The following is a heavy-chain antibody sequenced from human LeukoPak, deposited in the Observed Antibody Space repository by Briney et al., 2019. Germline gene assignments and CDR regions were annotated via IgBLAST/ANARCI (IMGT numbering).Heavy chain of an antibody. Sequence: SETLSLACAVSGGSFSPYRWTWIRQPPGKGLEWIGYISYSGSTNYNPSLKSRVTISIDTSKSQFSLKLSSVTAADTAVYYCARNLDYYGSGSYEYWGQGTLVTVSS. CDR1: GGSFSPYR. D-gene: IGHD3-10*01. J-gene: IGHJ4*02. CDR2: ISYSGST. CDR3: ARNLDYYGSGSYEY. V-gene: IGHV4-59*08.